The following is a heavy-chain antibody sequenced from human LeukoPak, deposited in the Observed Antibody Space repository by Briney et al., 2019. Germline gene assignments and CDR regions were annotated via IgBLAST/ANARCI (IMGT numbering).Heavy chain of an antibody. CDR3: ARQDIVVVPAATNYYYYMDV. Sequence: GESLKISCKGSGYSFTSYWIGWVGQMPGKGLEWMGIIYPGDSDTRYSPSFQGQVTISADKSISTAYLQWSSLKASDTAMYYCARQDIVVVPAATNYYYYMDVWGKGTTVTVSS. CDR1: GYSFTSYW. J-gene: IGHJ6*03. D-gene: IGHD2-2*01. CDR2: IYPGDSDT. V-gene: IGHV5-51*01.